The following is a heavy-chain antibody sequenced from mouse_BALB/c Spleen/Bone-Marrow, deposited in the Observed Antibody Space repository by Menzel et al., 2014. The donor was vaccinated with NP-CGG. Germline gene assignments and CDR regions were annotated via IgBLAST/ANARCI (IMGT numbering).Heavy chain of an antibody. Sequence: EVHLVESGPGLVKPSQSLTLTCSVTGYSITSGYFCKGSRQFREKKRERRGYIRYDGSNNYNPSLKNRIFITRDTSKNQNYLMLIPVTSEGAATSYRARSYYRYGSDYFACWGQGTPLTVSS. CDR3: ARSYYRYGSDYFAC. D-gene: IGHD2-14*01. V-gene: IGHV3-6*02. CDR1: GYSITSGYF. J-gene: IGHJ2*01. CDR2: IRYDGSN.